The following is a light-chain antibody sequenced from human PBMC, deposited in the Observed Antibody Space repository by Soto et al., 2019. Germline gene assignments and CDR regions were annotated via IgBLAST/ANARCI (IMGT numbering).Light chain of an antibody. CDR3: QQYDSSSIT. Sequence: EIVLTQSPGTLSLSPGERATLSCRASQSVSSNYLAWYQQKPGQAPRILIYGASSRATGIPDRFSASGYGTDFTLTISGLQPEDFEVYYCQQYDSSSITLGQGTRLEI. CDR1: QSVSSNY. V-gene: IGKV3-20*01. CDR2: GAS. J-gene: IGKJ5*01.